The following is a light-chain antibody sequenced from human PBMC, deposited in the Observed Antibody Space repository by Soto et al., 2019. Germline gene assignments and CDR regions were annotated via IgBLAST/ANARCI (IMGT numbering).Light chain of an antibody. CDR1: SSDVGGYDY. V-gene: IGLV2-14*01. CDR3: SSYTNSGTVL. J-gene: IGLJ2*01. Sequence: QSALTQPASVSGSPGQSITISCTGTSSDVGGYDYVSWYQQYAGKAPKLTIYNVRNRPSGVSNRFSGSKSGNTASLTISGLQPEDEADYFCSSYTNSGTVLFFGGSKLTVL. CDR2: NVR.